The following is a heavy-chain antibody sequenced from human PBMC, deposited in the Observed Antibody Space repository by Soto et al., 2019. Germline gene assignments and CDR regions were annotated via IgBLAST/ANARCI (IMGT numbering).Heavy chain of an antibody. CDR2: INHSGNT. J-gene: IGHJ4*02. D-gene: IGHD3-16*01. CDR3: ARGGVLWALWSH. CDR1: GGSFSGYY. Sequence: QVQLHQWGSGLLKSSETLSLTCAVHGGSFSGYYLSWIRQPQGQCLEWIGEINHSGNTNYSPSLKSRVTIAVDTSKYQFSVKLNSVTSADTAVYYCARGGVLWALWSHWGQGTLVTVAS. V-gene: IGHV4-34*01.